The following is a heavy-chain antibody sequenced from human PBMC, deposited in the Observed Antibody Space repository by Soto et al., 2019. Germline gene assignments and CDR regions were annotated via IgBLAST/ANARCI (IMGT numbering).Heavy chain of an antibody. CDR1: GGTFSSYA. D-gene: IGHD3-10*01. J-gene: IGHJ3*02. V-gene: IGHV1-69*13. CDR2: IIPIFGTA. Sequence: SLKVSCKASGGTFSSYAISWVRQAPGQGLEWMGGIIPIFGTANYAQKFQGRVTITADESTSTAYMELSSLRSEDTAVYYCARATARYGSPDAFGIWGQGTMVTVSS. CDR3: ARATARYGSPDAFGI.